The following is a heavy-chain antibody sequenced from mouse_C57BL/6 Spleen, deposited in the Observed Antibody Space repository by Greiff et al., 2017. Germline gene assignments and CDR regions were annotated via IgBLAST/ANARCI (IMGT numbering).Heavy chain of an antibody. CDR2: TDPATGGT. CDR3: TRGYANWYFDV. Sequence: QVQLQQSGAELVRPGASVTLSCKASGYTFTDYEMHWVKQTPVHGLEWIGATDPATGGTAYNQKFKGKAILTADKSSSTAYMVLRSLTSEDSAVYYCTRGYANWYFDVWGTGTTVTVSS. J-gene: IGHJ1*03. V-gene: IGHV1-15*01. D-gene: IGHD1-2*01. CDR1: GYTFTDYE.